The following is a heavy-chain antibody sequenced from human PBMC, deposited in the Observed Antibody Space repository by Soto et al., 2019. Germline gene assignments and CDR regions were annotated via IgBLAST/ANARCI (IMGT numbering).Heavy chain of an antibody. J-gene: IGHJ5*02. D-gene: IGHD6-6*01. CDR2: ISGSGGST. CDR1: GFTFSSYA. CDR3: AKDRAEEQLVQPYNWFDP. V-gene: IGHV3-23*01. Sequence: GGSLRLSCAASGFTFSSYAMSWVRQAPGKGLEWVSAISGSGGSTYYADSVKGRFTISRDNSKNTLYLQMNSLRAEETAVYYCAKDRAEEQLVQPYNWFDPWGQGTLVTVSS.